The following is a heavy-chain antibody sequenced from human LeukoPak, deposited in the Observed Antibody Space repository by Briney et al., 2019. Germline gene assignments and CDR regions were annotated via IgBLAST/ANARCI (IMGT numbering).Heavy chain of an antibody. CDR1: GFSFSDYA. V-gene: IGHV3-23*01. J-gene: IGHJ4*02. Sequence: GGSLRLSCAASGFSFSDYAMSWVRQAPGEGLEWVSAITGPGEGTWYADSVLGRFTTSRGNSKNTLYLQMNSLRAEDTAVYFCAKRMYGWYQIDYWGQGTLVTVSS. D-gene: IGHD6-19*01. CDR3: AKRMYGWYQIDY. CDR2: ITGPGEGT.